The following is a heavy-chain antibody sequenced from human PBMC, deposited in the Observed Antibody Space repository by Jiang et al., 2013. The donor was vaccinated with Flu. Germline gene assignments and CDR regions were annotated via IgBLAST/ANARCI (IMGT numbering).Heavy chain of an antibody. J-gene: IGHJ3*02. CDR2: IYHSGST. V-gene: IGHV4-38-2*02. D-gene: IGHD3-22*01. Sequence: GPGLVKPAETLSLTCAVSGYSITTGYYWGWIRQPPGKGLEWLGSIYHSGSTYYNPSLKSRVTISVAPSRNQFSLSLSSVTAADTATFYCVRDKSNYYFDSGGLGTFDIWGRGTMVTVSS. CDR1: GYSITTGYY. CDR3: VRDKSNYYFDSGGLGTFDI.